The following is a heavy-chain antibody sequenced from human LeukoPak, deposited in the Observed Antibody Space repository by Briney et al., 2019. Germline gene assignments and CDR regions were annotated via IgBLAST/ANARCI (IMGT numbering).Heavy chain of an antibody. CDR3: ASRIVVVPAAEDAFDI. V-gene: IGHV3-21*01. D-gene: IGHD2-2*01. CDR2: ISGSGSDI. CDR1: GFTSSTFS. J-gene: IGHJ3*02. Sequence: GGSLRLSCAASGFTSSTFSMNWVRQTPGKGLEWVSAISGSGSDIYYADSVKGRFTISRDNPKRSLYLQMNSLRAEDTAVYYCASRIVVVPAAEDAFDIWGQGTMVTVSS.